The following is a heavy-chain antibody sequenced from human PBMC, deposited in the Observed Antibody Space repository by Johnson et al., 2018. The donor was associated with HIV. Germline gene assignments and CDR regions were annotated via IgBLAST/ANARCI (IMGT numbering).Heavy chain of an antibody. CDR1: GFTFDDYG. V-gene: IGHV3-20*04. J-gene: IGHJ3*02. Sequence: VQLVESGGGVVRPGGSLRLSCAASGFTFDDYGMSWVRQAPGQGLDWVPVFNWNGDSTGYADPVKGLFSFSRDNAKNSLYLQMNSRRAEDTALYYCARPTDPSGSYHGNAFDIWGQGTMVTVSS. CDR3: ARPTDPSGSYHGNAFDI. CDR2: FNWNGDST. D-gene: IGHD1-26*01.